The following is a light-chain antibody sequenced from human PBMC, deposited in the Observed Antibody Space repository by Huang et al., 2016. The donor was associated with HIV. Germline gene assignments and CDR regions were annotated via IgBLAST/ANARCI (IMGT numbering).Light chain of an antibody. CDR2: SCS. V-gene: IGKV2-28*01. J-gene: IGKJ5*01. Sequence: DIVMIQSPLSLSVTPGEAASISCRSSQSLLHGNGYNYLEWYLQKPGQSPQLLIDSCSVRAPWVPARFSASGAGTDFSLTISSVEAEDIGIYYCMQSLQTPGTFGQGTRLDIK. CDR3: MQSLQTPGT. CDR1: QSLLHGNGYNY.